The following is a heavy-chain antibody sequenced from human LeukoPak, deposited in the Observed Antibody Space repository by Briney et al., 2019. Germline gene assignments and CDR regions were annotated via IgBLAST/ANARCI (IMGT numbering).Heavy chain of an antibody. J-gene: IGHJ4*02. CDR2: ISGSGGST. Sequence: PGGSLRLSCAASGFTFSSYAMSWVRQAPGEGREWVSAISGSGGSTYYADSVKGRFTISRHNAKDSLYLQMNSLRAEDTAVYYCAGVERDIVVVPAGEFWGQGTLVTVSS. V-gene: IGHV3-23*01. CDR1: GFTFSSYA. CDR3: AGVERDIVVVPAGEF. D-gene: IGHD2-2*01.